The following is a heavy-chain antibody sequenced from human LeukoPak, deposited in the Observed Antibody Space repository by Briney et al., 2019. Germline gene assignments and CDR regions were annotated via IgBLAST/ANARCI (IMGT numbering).Heavy chain of an antibody. CDR3: ASPQESGTTSVVGF. J-gene: IGHJ4*02. D-gene: IGHD2/OR15-2a*01. CDR2: ISSSSSTI. CDR1: GFTFSTFG. Sequence: GGSLRLFCAASGFTFSTFGMNWVRQAPAKGLEWVSYISSSSSTIYYADSVKGRFTISRDNAKNSLYLQMNSLRDEDTAVYYCASPQESGTTSVVGFWGQGTLVTVSS. V-gene: IGHV3-48*02.